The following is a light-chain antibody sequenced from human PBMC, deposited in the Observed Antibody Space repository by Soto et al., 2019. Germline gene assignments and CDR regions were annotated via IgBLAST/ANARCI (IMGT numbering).Light chain of an antibody. CDR2: DVK. V-gene: IGLV2-14*01. Sequence: TQPASVSGSPGQSIAISCTGTSSDVGAYDYVSWYQQHPGKAPKLMIYDVKYRPSGVSNRFSGSKSGNTASLTISGLQAEDEADYYCSSYTSSSSVIFGGGTKLTVL. CDR3: SSYTSSSSVI. CDR1: SSDVGAYDY. J-gene: IGLJ2*01.